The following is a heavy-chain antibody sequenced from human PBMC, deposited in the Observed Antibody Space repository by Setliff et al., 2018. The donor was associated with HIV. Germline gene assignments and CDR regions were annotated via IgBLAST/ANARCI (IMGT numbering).Heavy chain of an antibody. CDR1: GGSLSGYY. D-gene: IGHD3-10*01. Sequence: PSETLSLTCAAYGGSLSGYYWSWIRQTPGKGLEWIGEVHYSGRTAYNPSLQSRVAISVDMYRNQFFLRLTSVTAADTSVYYCARHRAQRGSGTYYDDWFDPWGQGTPVTVSS. V-gene: IGHV4-34*01. J-gene: IGHJ5*02. CDR2: VHYSGRT. CDR3: ARHRAQRGSGTYYDDWFDP.